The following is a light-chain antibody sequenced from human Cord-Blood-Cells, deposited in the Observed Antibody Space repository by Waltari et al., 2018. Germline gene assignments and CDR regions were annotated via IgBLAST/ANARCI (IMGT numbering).Light chain of an antibody. Sequence: DIQMTQSPSTLSASVGDRFTITCRASQSISSWLAWYQQKPGKAPKLLIYKASSLESGVPSRFSGSGSGTEFTLTISSLQPDDFATYYCQQYHSYSYTFGQGTKLEIK. V-gene: IGKV1-5*03. CDR3: QQYHSYSYT. CDR1: QSISSW. CDR2: KAS. J-gene: IGKJ2*01.